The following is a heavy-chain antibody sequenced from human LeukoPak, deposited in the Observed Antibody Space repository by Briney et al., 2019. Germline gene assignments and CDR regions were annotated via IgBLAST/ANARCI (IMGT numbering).Heavy chain of an antibody. Sequence: SSETLSHTCTVSGRSISSGHWYWTWIRQPAGKGLEWIGRISTGGSTIYNPSLRSRVTLSVDTSNNQLSLKMSSVTAADAALYYCARAASLPAGHFDLWGRGTMVTVSS. CDR2: ISTGGST. J-gene: IGHJ2*01. CDR1: GRSISSGHWY. V-gene: IGHV4-61*02. CDR3: ARAASLPAGHFDL. D-gene: IGHD6-13*01.